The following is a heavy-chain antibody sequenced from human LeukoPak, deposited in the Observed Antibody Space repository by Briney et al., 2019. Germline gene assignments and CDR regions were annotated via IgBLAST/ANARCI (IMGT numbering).Heavy chain of an antibody. Sequence: GGSLRLSCAASGFTFNSYAMTWVRQAPGKGLEWVSGISGSGSSTYYADSVKGRFTISRDSSRNTLFLHMNILRAEDTAIYYCAKDRTVGASYWYFDLWGRGTLVTVSS. CDR3: AKDRTVGASYWYFDL. V-gene: IGHV3-23*01. CDR2: ISGSGSST. CDR1: GFTFNSYA. J-gene: IGHJ2*01. D-gene: IGHD1-26*01.